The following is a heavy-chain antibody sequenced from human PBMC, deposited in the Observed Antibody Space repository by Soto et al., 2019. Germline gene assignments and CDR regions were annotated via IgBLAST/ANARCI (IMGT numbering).Heavy chain of an antibody. CDR3: ARDKDDSSGYPAWFDP. J-gene: IGHJ5*02. D-gene: IGHD3-22*01. V-gene: IGHV1-18*01. CDR1: GYTFTSYG. CDR2: ISAYNGNT. Sequence: ASLKVSSKASGYTFTSYGIIWVRQAPGQGLEWMGWISAYNGNTNYAQKLQGRVTMTIDTSTSTAYMELRSLRSDDTAVYYCARDKDDSSGYPAWFDPWGQGTLVTVSS.